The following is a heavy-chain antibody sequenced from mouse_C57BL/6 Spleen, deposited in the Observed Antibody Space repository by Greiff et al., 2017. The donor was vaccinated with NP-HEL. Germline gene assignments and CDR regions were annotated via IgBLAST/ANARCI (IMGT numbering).Heavy chain of an antibody. CDR1: GYTFTSYW. D-gene: IGHD1-1*01. V-gene: IGHV1-69*01. J-gene: IGHJ2*01. Sequence: QVQLQQPGAELVMPGASVKLSCKASGYTFTSYWMHWVKQRPGQGLEWIGEIDPSDSYTNYNQKFKGKSTLTVDKSSSTAYMQLSSLTSEDSAVYYCARVFITTVVATDYWGQGTTLTVSS. CDR2: IDPSDSYT. CDR3: ARVFITTVVATDY.